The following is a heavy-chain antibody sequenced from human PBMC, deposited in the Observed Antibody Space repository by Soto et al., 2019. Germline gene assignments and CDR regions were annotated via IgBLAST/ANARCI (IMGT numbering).Heavy chain of an antibody. CDR2: INGDESDT. CDR3: TRGRQLAQLDY. V-gene: IGHV3-74*01. D-gene: IGHD6-13*01. J-gene: IGHJ4*02. Sequence: GGSLRLSCAASGFTFSSYWMHWVRQAPGKGPVWVSRINGDESDTSYADSVKGRFTISRDNAKNTLYLQMNSLRAEDTAVYYCTRGRQLAQLDYWGQGTLVTVS. CDR1: GFTFSSYW.